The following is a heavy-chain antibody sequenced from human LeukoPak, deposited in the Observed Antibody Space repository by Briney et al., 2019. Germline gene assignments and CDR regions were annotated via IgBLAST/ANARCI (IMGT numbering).Heavy chain of an antibody. V-gene: IGHV4-4*07. CDR3: ARDSHCSGGSCYSWYMDV. Sequence: SETLSHTCSVSGGSISSYYWSWIRQPAGKGLEWIGRIYTSGSTNYNPSLKSRVTMSVDTSKNQFSLKLSSVTAADTAVYYCARDSHCSGGSCYSWYMDVWGKGTTVTVS. D-gene: IGHD2-15*01. J-gene: IGHJ6*03. CDR2: IYTSGST. CDR1: GGSISSYY.